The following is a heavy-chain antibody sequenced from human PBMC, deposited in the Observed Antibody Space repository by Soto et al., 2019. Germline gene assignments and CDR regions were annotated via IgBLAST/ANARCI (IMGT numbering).Heavy chain of an antibody. D-gene: IGHD3-22*01. CDR2: IYSGGST. Sequence: GGSLRLSCAASGFTVSSNYMSWVRQAPGKGLEWVSVIYSGGSTYYADSVKGRFTISRDNSKNTLYLQMNSLRAEDTAVYYCAREDYYDSSGYYGYWGQGTQVTVSS. J-gene: IGHJ4*02. V-gene: IGHV3-53*01. CDR3: AREDYYDSSGYYGY. CDR1: GFTVSSNY.